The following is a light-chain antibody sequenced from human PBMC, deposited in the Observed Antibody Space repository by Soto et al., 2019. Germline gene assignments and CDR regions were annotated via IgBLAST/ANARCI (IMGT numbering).Light chain of an antibody. Sequence: DVQLTQYSYFMATSVGDRVTITCRASQRISVWLAWYQQKAGKAPNLLIYKASRLESGVPSRFSGSGSGTEFTLTISSLQPDDFATYYCQQYNSYLTVGGGTKVDIK. V-gene: IGKV1-5*03. J-gene: IGKJ4*01. CDR3: QQYNSYLT. CDR1: QRISVW. CDR2: KAS.